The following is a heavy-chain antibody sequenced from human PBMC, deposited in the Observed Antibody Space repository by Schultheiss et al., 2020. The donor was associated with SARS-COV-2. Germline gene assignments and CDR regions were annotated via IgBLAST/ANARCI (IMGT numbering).Heavy chain of an antibody. V-gene: IGHV3-30*02. J-gene: IGHJ4*02. CDR2: IRYDGSNK. D-gene: IGHD1-7*01. CDR1: GFTFSSYG. CDR3: AKEKTGTTGGVFDY. Sequence: GESLKISCAASGFTFSSYGMHWVRQAPGKGLEWVAFIRYDGSNKYYADSVKGRFTISRDNSKNTLYLQMNSLRAEDTAVYYCAKEKTGTTGGVFDYWGQGTLVTVSS.